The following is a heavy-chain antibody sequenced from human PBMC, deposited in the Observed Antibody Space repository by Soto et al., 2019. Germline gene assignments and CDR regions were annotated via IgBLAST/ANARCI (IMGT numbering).Heavy chain of an antibody. CDR3: ARDHEVTATIYYYDGMDV. Sequence: QVQLVQSGAEVKKPGASVKVSCKASGYTFTSYGISWVRQAPGQGLEWMGWISAYNGNTNYAQKLQGRVTMTTDTPTSTASMELRSLRSDDTAVYYCARDHEVTATIYYYDGMDVWGQGTTVTVSS. V-gene: IGHV1-18*01. CDR2: ISAYNGNT. D-gene: IGHD2-21*02. CDR1: GYTFTSYG. J-gene: IGHJ6*02.